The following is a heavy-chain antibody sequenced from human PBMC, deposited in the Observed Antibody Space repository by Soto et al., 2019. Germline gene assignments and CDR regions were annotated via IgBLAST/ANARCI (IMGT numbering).Heavy chain of an antibody. CDR2: IYYSGST. V-gene: IGHV4-30-4*01. CDR1: GGSISSGDYY. CDR3: ARVYKGIAAAQTRGWFDP. Sequence: QVQLQESGPGPVKPSQTLSVTCTVSGGSISSGDYYWSWIRQPPGKGLEWIGYIYYSGSTYYNPSLKSRVTISVDTSKNQFSLKLSSVTAADTAVYYCARVYKGIAAAQTRGWFDPWGQGTLVTVSS. D-gene: IGHD6-13*01. J-gene: IGHJ5*02.